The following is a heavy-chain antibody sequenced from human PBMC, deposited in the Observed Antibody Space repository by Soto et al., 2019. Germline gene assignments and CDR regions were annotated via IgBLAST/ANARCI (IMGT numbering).Heavy chain of an antibody. CDR3: ASGGPPIDY. V-gene: IGHV1-3*05. CDR2: ITAGNGNT. J-gene: IGHJ4*02. D-gene: IGHD3-16*01. Sequence: QVQLVQSGAEEQKPGASVKVSCKASGYTFSSYAMHWVRQAPGQRLEWMGWITAGNGNTKYSQKFQGRVTITRDTSASTASMALSRLRSEDTAVYYCASGGPPIDYWGQGALVTVSS. CDR1: GYTFSSYA.